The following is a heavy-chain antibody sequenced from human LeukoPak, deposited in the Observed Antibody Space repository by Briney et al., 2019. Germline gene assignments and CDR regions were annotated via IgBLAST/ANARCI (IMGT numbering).Heavy chain of an antibody. CDR3: GRRTYYDTLTGYTYWYFDL. Sequence: TSETLSLTCTVSGGSISSYYWCWIRQPPGKRLEWIGYTSYSGSTDYNPSLKSRVTMSVDTSKNQFSLKLSSVTAADTAVYYCGRRTYYDTLTGYTYWYFDLWGRGTLVTVSS. CDR1: GGSISSYY. CDR2: TSYSGST. D-gene: IGHD3-9*01. V-gene: IGHV4-59*01. J-gene: IGHJ2*01.